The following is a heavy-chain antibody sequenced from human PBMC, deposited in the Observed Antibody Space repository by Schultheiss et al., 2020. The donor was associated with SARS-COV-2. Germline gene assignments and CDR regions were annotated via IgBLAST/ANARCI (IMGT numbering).Heavy chain of an antibody. CDR1: GFTFSSYG. J-gene: IGHJ4*02. V-gene: IGHV3-33*01. Sequence: GGSLRLSCAASGFTFSSYGMHWVRQAPGKGLEWVAVIWYDGSNKYYADSVKGRFTISRDNAKNSLYLQMNSLRAEDTAVYHCARDRSPLGDYNAYFDYWGQGTLVTVSS. CDR3: ARDRSPLGDYNAYFDY. D-gene: IGHD4-17*01. CDR2: IWYDGSNK.